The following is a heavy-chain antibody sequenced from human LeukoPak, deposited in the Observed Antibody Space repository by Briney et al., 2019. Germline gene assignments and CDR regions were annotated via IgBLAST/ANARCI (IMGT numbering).Heavy chain of an antibody. J-gene: IGHJ6*02. CDR2: IYSGGST. Sequence: GGSLRLSCAASGFTVSTNYMSWVRQAPGKGLEWVSIIYSGGSTYYADSVKGRFTISRDNSKNTLYLQMNSLRAEDTAVYYCAKDDAYYYGSGSYYPRVYGMDVWGQGTTVTVSS. V-gene: IGHV3-53*01. D-gene: IGHD3-10*01. CDR1: GFTVSTNY. CDR3: AKDDAYYYGSGSYYPRVYGMDV.